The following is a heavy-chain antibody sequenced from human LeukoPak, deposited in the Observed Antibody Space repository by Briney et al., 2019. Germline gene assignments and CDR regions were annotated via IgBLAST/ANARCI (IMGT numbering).Heavy chain of an antibody. Sequence: GGSLRLSCAASGFAFSTYAMSWVRQAPGKGLEWVSGLTGSGLSTYYADSVKGRFTISRDNSKNTLYLQMNSLRADDTAVYYCAKDLLGATGYFDDWGQGTLVTVSS. V-gene: IGHV3-23*01. CDR2: LTGSGLST. CDR3: AKDLLGATGYFDD. J-gene: IGHJ4*02. CDR1: GFAFSTYA. D-gene: IGHD1-26*01.